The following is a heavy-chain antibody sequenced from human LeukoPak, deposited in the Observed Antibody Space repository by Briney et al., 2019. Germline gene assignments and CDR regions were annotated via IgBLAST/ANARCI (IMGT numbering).Heavy chain of an antibody. CDR3: AKSYYGSGSYYYYYYYMDV. Sequence: SGGSLRLSCAASGFTFSSYGMSWVRQAPGKGLEWVSAISGSGGSTYYADSVKGRFTISRDNSKNTLYLQMNSLRAEDTAVYYCAKSYYGSGSYYYYYYYMDVWGKGTTVTISS. CDR2: ISGSGGST. D-gene: IGHD3-10*01. J-gene: IGHJ6*03. CDR1: GFTFSSYG. V-gene: IGHV3-23*01.